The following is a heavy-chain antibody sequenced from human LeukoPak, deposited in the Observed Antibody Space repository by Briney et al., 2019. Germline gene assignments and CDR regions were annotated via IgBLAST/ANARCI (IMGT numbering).Heavy chain of an antibody. Sequence: SETLSLTCTVSLDSTTSNFWSWVRQPPGKGLEWIGEIHRSGSPNYNPSLQSRVTISIDRSRNQIALELSSVTAADTAVYYCTREILGGFNPGAYWGQGTLVTVSS. CDR3: TREILGGFNPGAY. CDR1: LDSTTSNF. CDR2: IHRSGSP. D-gene: IGHD1-14*01. V-gene: IGHV4-4*02. J-gene: IGHJ4*02.